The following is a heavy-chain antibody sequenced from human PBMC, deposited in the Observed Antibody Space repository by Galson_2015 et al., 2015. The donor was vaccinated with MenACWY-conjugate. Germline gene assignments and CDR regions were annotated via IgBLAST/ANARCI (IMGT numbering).Heavy chain of an antibody. CDR1: GFTFTQYW. Sequence: SMRLSCAASGFTFTQYWMHWVRQARGKGMVWVSRISPDGSVTNYADSVKGRFTLSRDNANNTLYLQRNSLRGDDAAGYYCTRGTEAYGRFDPWAPGPLVTVSS. J-gene: IGHJ5*02. CDR2: ISPDGSVT. V-gene: IGHV3-74*01. CDR3: TRGTEAYGRFDP. D-gene: IGHD2-8*02.